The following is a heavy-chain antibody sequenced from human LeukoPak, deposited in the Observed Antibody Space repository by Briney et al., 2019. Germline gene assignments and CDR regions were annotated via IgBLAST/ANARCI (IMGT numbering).Heavy chain of an antibody. D-gene: IGHD4-17*01. V-gene: IGHV4-34*01. J-gene: IGHJ4*02. CDR2: INHSGST. CDR3: ARRTESTTVTYYFDY. CDR1: GGSFSGYY. Sequence: PSETLSLTCAVYGGSFSGYYWSWIRQPPGKGLEWIGEINHSGSTNYNPSLKSRVTISVDTSKNQFSLKLSSVTAADTAVYYCARRTESTTVTYYFDYWGQGTLVTVSS.